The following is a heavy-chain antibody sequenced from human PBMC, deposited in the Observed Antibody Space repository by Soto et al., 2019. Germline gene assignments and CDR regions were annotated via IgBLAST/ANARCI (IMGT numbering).Heavy chain of an antibody. CDR2: IYPDDSDA. CDR3: VRPATILLTSDY. Sequence: EVQLVQSGAVVKKPGESLKISCKGSGYNFTNYWIGWVRQMPGKGLEWMGVIYPDDSDARYSPSFQGQVTFSADKSISTSYLDWRSLKASDTAMYYCVRPATILLTSDYWGQGTLVTVSS. CDR1: GYNFTNYW. J-gene: IGHJ4*02. V-gene: IGHV5-51*01.